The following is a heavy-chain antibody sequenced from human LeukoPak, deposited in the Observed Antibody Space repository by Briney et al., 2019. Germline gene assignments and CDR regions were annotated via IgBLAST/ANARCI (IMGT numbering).Heavy chain of an antibody. J-gene: IGHJ4*02. CDR1: GFTFSSYW. Sequence: GGSLRLSCAASGFTFSSYWMSWVRQAPGKGLEWVANIKHDGSEKYYVDSVKGRFTLSRDNSKNTLYLQTNSLRAEDTAVYYCARRAGAYSHPYDYWGQGTLVTVSS. D-gene: IGHD4/OR15-4a*01. CDR2: IKHDGSEK. CDR3: ARRAGAYSHPYDY. V-gene: IGHV3-7*03.